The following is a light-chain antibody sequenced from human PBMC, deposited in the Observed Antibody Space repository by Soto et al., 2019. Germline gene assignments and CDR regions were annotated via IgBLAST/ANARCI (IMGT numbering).Light chain of an antibody. V-gene: IGKV1-39*01. CDR2: ITS. J-gene: IGKJ3*01. Sequence: DSQMTQSPSSLSASVGDGVTITCRASQIIGSYLNWYQQKPGKAPELLIYITSSLKSGVPSRFSGSGSGTDFTLTISSLQPEDFATYYCQQGSSLPFTFGPGTKVDIK. CDR3: QQGSSLPFT. CDR1: QIIGSY.